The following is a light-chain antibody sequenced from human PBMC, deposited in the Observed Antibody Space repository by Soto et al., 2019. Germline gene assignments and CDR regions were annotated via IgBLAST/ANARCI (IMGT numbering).Light chain of an antibody. CDR3: MQGLQTPGT. V-gene: IGKV2-28*01. J-gene: IGKJ2*01. CDR2: LGS. Sequence: DIVMTQSPLSLPVTPGEPASISCRSSQSLLHSNGYNYLDWYLQKPGQSPQLLIYLGSNRSSGVTDRFSGSGSGTDFTLKISRVEAEDVGVYYCMQGLQTPGTFGQGTKLETK. CDR1: QSLLHSNGYNY.